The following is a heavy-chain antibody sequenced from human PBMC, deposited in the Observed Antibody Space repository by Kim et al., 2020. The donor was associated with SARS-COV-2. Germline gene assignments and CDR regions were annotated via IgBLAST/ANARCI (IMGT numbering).Heavy chain of an antibody. CDR3: ARYRSGYDFWSGYQHNFDY. Sequence: ASVKVSCKASGYTFTSYGISWVRQAPGQGLEWMGWISAYNGNTNYAQKLQGRVTMTTDTSTSTAYMELRSLRSDDTAVYYCARYRSGYDFWSGYQHNFDYWGQGTLVTVSS. J-gene: IGHJ4*02. D-gene: IGHD3-3*01. CDR1: GYTFTSYG. CDR2: ISAYNGNT. V-gene: IGHV1-18*01.